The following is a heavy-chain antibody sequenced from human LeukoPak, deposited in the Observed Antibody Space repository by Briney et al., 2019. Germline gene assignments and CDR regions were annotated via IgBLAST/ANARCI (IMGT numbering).Heavy chain of an antibody. CDR3: ARAHYYYYMDV. V-gene: IGHV3-66*01. Sequence: GGSLRLSCAASGFTFSDYYMSWVRQAPGKGLEWVSVIYSGGSTYYADSVKGRFTISRDNSKNTLYLQMNRLRAEDTAVYYCARAHYYYYMDVWGKGTTVTVSS. CDR1: GFTFSDYY. CDR2: IYSGGST. J-gene: IGHJ6*03.